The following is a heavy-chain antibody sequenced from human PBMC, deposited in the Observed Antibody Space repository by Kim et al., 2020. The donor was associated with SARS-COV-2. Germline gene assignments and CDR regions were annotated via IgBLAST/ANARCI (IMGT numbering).Heavy chain of an antibody. J-gene: IGHJ6*03. V-gene: IGHV1-8*01. CDR3: ARRGGKKDDFWSDYYNYYYYYMDV. CDR2: MNPNSGNT. CDR1: GYTFTSYD. D-gene: IGHD3-3*01. Sequence: ASVKVSCKASGYTFTSYDINWVRQATGQGLEWMGWMNPNSGNTGYAQKFQGRVTMTRNTSISTAYMELSSLRSEDTAVYYCARRGGKKDDFWSDYYNYYYYYMDVWGKGTTVTVSS.